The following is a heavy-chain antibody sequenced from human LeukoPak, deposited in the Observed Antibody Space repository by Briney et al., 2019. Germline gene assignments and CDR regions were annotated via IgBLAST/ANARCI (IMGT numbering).Heavy chain of an antibody. CDR3: ARVADYYDSSGYFGY. J-gene: IGHJ4*02. D-gene: IGHD3-22*01. Sequence: ASVKVSCKASGYTVTSYGISWLRQAPGQGLEWMGWISAYNGNTNYAQKLQGRVTMTTDTSTSTAYMELRSLRSDDTAVYYCARVADYYDSSGYFGYWGQGTLVTVSS. CDR2: ISAYNGNT. CDR1: GYTVTSYG. V-gene: IGHV1-18*01.